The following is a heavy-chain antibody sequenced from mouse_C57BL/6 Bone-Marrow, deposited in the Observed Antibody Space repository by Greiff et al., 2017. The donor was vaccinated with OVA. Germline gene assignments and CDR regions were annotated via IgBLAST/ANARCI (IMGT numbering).Heavy chain of an antibody. CDR1: GFTFTSYG. CDR2: IRPSDSDT. Sequence: VQLQQPGADLVKPGASVKVSCTASGFTFTSYGMHWVKQTPGQGLEWIGRIRPSDSDTYYTQTFKGKATLTVDKSSSTPYLQLSSLTSEDSAVYYCAMGGYGYAIDYWGQGTSVTVSS. D-gene: IGHD2-2*01. CDR3: AMGGYGYAIDY. V-gene: IGHV1-74*01. J-gene: IGHJ4*01.